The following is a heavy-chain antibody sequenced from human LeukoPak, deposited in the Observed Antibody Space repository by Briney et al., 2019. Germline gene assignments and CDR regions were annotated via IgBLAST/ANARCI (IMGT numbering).Heavy chain of an antibody. CDR1: GGSISSYY. Sequence: SETLSLTCTVSGGSISSYYWSWFRQPPGKGLEWIGYIYYSGSTNYNPSLKSRVTISVDTSKNQFSLRLSSVTAADTAVYFCARVAGKYSYEYYFDYWGQGTLVTVSS. CDR3: ARVAGKYSYEYYFDY. J-gene: IGHJ4*02. D-gene: IGHD5-18*01. V-gene: IGHV4-59*01. CDR2: IYYSGST.